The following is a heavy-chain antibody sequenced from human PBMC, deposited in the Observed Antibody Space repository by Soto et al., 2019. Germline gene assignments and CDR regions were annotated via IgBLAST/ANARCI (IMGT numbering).Heavy chain of an antibody. Sequence: SETLSLTCTVSGGSISSYYWSWIRQPPGKGLEWIGYIYYSGSTNYNPSLKSRVTISVDTSKNQFSLKLSSVTAADTAVYYCARAAIYYYYMDVWGKGTTVTVSS. D-gene: IGHD6-25*01. J-gene: IGHJ6*03. CDR2: IYYSGST. CDR3: ARAAIYYYYMDV. V-gene: IGHV4-59*08. CDR1: GGSISSYY.